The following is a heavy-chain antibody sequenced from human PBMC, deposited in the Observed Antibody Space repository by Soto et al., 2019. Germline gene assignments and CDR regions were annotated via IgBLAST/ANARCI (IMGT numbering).Heavy chain of an antibody. Sequence: EVQLVESGGGLVQPGGSLRLSCAASGFTISGTAMNWVRHAPGRGLEWVSYISSSSTNLHYADSVRGRFTISRNNAKNSLYLQMNSLRDEDTAVYRCARDLSWGSKWYYYMDVWGKGTTFTVSS. CDR2: ISSSSTNL. V-gene: IGHV3-48*02. CDR3: ARDLSWGSKWYYYMDV. D-gene: IGHD3-16*01. CDR1: GFTISGTA. J-gene: IGHJ6*03.